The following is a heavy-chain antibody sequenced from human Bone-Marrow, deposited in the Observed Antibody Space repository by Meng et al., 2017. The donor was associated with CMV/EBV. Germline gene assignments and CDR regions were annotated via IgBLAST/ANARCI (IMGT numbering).Heavy chain of an antibody. CDR3: ARAGSHDFWSGYLSYYYYYGMDV. CDR1: GYTWTSYD. D-gene: IGHD3-3*01. V-gene: IGHV1-8*03. Sequence: ASVKVSCKASGYTWTSYDINWVRQATGQGLEWMGWMNPNSGNTGYAQKFQGRVTITRNTSISTAYMELSSLRSEDTAVYYCARAGSHDFWSGYLSYYYYYGMDVWGQGTTVTVSS. J-gene: IGHJ6*02. CDR2: MNPNSGNT.